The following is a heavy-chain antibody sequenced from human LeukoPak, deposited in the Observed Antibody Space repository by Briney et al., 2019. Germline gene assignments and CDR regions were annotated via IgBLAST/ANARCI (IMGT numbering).Heavy chain of an antibody. V-gene: IGHV3-53*01. Sequence: GVSLRLSCAASGFTFSSYWMSWVRQAPGKGLEWVSVIYSGGSTYYADSVKGRFTISRDNSKNTLYLQMNSLRAEDTAVYYCARNGYSSSWYRNWGQGTLVTVSS. D-gene: IGHD6-13*01. CDR2: IYSGGST. J-gene: IGHJ4*02. CDR3: ARNGYSSSWYRN. CDR1: GFTFSSYW.